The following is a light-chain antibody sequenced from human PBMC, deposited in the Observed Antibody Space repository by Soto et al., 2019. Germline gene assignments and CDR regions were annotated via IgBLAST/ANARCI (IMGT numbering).Light chain of an antibody. J-gene: IGLJ2*01. Sequence: QSALTQPPSASGSPGQSVTISCTGTSSDVGGYNYVSWYQHHPGKAPKLMIYEVSKRPSGVPDRFSGSKSGNTASLTVSGLQAEDEADYYCSSYEGSNAVFGGGTTLTVL. CDR2: EVS. V-gene: IGLV2-8*01. CDR1: SSDVGGYNY. CDR3: SSYEGSNAV.